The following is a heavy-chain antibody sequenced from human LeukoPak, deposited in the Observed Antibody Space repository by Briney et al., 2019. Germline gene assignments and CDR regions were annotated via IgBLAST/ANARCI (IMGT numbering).Heavy chain of an antibody. J-gene: IGHJ4*02. CDR2: IYYSGST. D-gene: IGHD3-22*01. CDR1: GGSISSSSYY. CDR3: ARLTKQHYYYDSSGYQNTAWYFDY. Sequence: PSETLSLTCTVSGGSISSSSYYWGWIRQPPGKGLEWIGSIYYSGSTYYNPSLKSRVTISVDTSKNQFSLKLSSVTAADTAVYYCARLTKQHYYYDSSGYQNTAWYFDYWGQGTLVTVSS. V-gene: IGHV4-39*01.